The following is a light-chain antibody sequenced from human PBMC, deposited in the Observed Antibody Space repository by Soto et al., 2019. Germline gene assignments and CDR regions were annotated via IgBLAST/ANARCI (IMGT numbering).Light chain of an antibody. CDR1: ESVSSSY. CDR3: QQYNNWPLT. CDR2: GAS. J-gene: IGKJ1*01. V-gene: IGKV3-15*01. Sequence: EIVLTQSPGTLSLSPGERATLSCRASESVSSSYLAWYQHKPGQAPRLLIYGASTRATGIPARFSGSGSGTEFTLTISSLQSEDFAVYYCQQYNNWPLTFGQGTKVDIK.